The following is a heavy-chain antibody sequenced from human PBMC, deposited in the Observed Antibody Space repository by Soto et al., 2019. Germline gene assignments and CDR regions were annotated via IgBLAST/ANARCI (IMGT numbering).Heavy chain of an antibody. CDR3: ARLSMVPAATFDY. CDR2: IYSGGST. V-gene: IGHV3-66*04. CDR1: GVTVSSNY. J-gene: IGHJ4*02. Sequence: GGSLRLSCAAAGVTVSSNYMSWVRQAPGKGLEWVSVIYSGGSTYYADSVKGRFTISRDNSKNTLYLQMNSLRAEDTAVYYCARLSMVPAATFDYWGQGTLVTVSS. D-gene: IGHD2-2*01.